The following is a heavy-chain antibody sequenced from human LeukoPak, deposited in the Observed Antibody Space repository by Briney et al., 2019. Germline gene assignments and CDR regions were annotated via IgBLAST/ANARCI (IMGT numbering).Heavy chain of an antibody. CDR2: ISYDGDNK. J-gene: IGHJ4*02. CDR3: AKDGRSGSYLTGFDY. D-gene: IGHD1-26*01. CDR1: GFTFGSYA. Sequence: GRSLRLSCAASGFTFGSYAMHWGRQAPGKGLEWVAVISYDGDNKYYADSVKGRFTISRDNSKNTLCLQMNSLRAEDTAVYYCAKDGRSGSYLTGFDYWGQGALVTVSS. V-gene: IGHV3-30*18.